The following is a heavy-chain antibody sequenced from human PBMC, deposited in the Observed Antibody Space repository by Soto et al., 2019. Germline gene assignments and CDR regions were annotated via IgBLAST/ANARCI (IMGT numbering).Heavy chain of an antibody. Sequence: PSETLSLTCAVSGGSISSGGYSWSWIRQPPGKGLEWIGYIYHSGSTYYNPSLKSRVTISVDRSKNQFSLKLSSVTAADTAVYYCARDHYGSGSYPRFDPRGQGTQVTVSS. D-gene: IGHD3-10*01. V-gene: IGHV4-30-2*01. CDR2: IYHSGST. CDR1: GGSISSGGYS. J-gene: IGHJ5*02. CDR3: ARDHYGSGSYPRFDP.